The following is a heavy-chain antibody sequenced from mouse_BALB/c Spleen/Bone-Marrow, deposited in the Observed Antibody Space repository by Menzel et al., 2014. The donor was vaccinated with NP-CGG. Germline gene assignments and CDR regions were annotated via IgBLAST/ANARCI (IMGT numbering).Heavy chain of an antibody. CDR1: GFNIKDTY. J-gene: IGHJ3*01. D-gene: IGHD1-1*01. Sequence: EVELQESGAELVKPGASVKLSCTASGFNIKDTYMHWVKQRPEQGLEWIGRIDPANGNTKYDPKFQGKATITADTSSNTAYLQLSGLTSEDTAVYYCAFYYYSSSLFAYWGQGTLVTVSA. CDR2: IDPANGNT. CDR3: AFYYYSSSLFAY. V-gene: IGHV14-3*02.